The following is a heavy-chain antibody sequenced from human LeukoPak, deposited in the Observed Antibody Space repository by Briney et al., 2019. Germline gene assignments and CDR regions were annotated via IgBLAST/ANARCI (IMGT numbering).Heavy chain of an antibody. CDR1: GITFSSHA. Sequence: GGSLRLSCAASGITFSSHAMSWVRQAPGKGLEWVSAISGSGGRTYYADSVKGRFTISRDNSKNTLYLQMDSLRAEDTAVYYCARAQVGYNWFDPWGQGTLVTVSS. J-gene: IGHJ5*02. V-gene: IGHV3-23*01. D-gene: IGHD1-26*01. CDR3: ARAQVGYNWFDP. CDR2: ISGSGGRT.